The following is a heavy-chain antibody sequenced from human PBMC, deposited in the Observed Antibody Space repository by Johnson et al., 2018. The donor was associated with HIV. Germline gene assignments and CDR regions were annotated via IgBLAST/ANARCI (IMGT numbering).Heavy chain of an antibody. V-gene: IGHV3-30*04. CDR3: ARTQRVTMIVVSLGAFDI. Sequence: QVQLVESGGGVVQTGRSLRLYCAASGFTFSSYAMHWVRQAPGKGLEWVAVISYDGSKKYHGDSVKGRFTISRDNSKDTLYLQMNSLRAEDTAVYYCARTQRVTMIVVSLGAFDIWGRGTMVTVAS. J-gene: IGHJ3*02. D-gene: IGHD3-22*01. CDR2: ISYDGSKK. CDR1: GFTFSSYA.